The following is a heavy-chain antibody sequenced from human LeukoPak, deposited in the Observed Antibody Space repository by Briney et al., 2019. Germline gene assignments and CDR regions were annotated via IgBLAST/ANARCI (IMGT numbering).Heavy chain of an antibody. V-gene: IGHV4-59*08. CDR3: ARGARAGYNLEPFDN. J-gene: IGHJ4*02. CDR1: GGSISSYY. D-gene: IGHD5-24*01. CDR2: IYNSGST. Sequence: SETLSLTCNVSGGSISSYYWSWIRQPPGKGLEWIGYIYNSGSTKYNPSLKSRVTISVDTSKNQISLKLSSVTAADTAVYYCARGARAGYNLEPFDNWGQGTLVTVSS.